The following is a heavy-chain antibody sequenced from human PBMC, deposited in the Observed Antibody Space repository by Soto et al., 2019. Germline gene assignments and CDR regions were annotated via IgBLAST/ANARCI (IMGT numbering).Heavy chain of an antibody. CDR1: GFTFDDYA. CDR2: ISWNSGSI. CDR3: AKVTRPYCSGGSCYYYFDY. J-gene: IGHJ4*02. Sequence: EVQLVESGGGLVQPGRSLRLSCAASGFTFDDYAMHWVRQAPGKGLEWVSGISWNSGSIGYADSVKGRFTISRDNAKNSLYLQMNSLRAEDTALYYCAKVTRPYCSGGSCYYYFDYWGQGTLVTVSS. V-gene: IGHV3-9*01. D-gene: IGHD2-15*01.